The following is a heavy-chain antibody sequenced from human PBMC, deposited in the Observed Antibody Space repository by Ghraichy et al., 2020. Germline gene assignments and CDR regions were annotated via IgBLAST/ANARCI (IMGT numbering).Heavy chain of an antibody. J-gene: IGHJ4*02. CDR2: IYSGGST. D-gene: IGHD6-13*01. CDR1: GFTVSSNY. Sequence: GGSLRLSCAASGFTVSSNYMSWVRQAPGKGLEWVSVIYSGGSTYYADSVKGRFTISRDNSKNTLYLQMNSLRAEDTAVYYCARDRHSSAEGLWGQGTLVTVSS. V-gene: IGHV3-66*01. CDR3: ARDRHSSAEGL.